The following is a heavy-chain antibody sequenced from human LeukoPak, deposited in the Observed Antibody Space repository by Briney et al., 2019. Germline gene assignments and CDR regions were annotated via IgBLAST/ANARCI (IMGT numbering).Heavy chain of an antibody. CDR2: IYHSGST. Sequence: SQTLSLTCTVSGGSISSGGYYWSWIRQPPGKGLEWIGYIYHSGSTYYNPSLKSRVTISVDRSKNQFSLKLSSVTAADTAVYYCARHDLRGGYVYFDYWGQGTLVTVSS. V-gene: IGHV4-30-2*01. J-gene: IGHJ4*02. CDR1: GGSISSGGYY. D-gene: IGHD5-12*01. CDR3: ARHDLRGGYVYFDY.